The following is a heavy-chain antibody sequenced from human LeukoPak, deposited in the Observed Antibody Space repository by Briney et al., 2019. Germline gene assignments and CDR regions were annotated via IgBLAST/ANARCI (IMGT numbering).Heavy chain of an antibody. CDR2: MYYSGST. J-gene: IGHJ5*02. V-gene: IGHV4-39*01. Sequence: SETLSLTCTVSGGSISSSSYYWGWIRQPPGKGLEWIGSMYYSGSTYYNPSLKSRVTISVDTSKNQFSLKLSSVTAADTAVYYCARRRIVATFLWFDPWGQGTLVTVSS. CDR3: ARRRIVATFLWFDP. D-gene: IGHD5-12*01. CDR1: GGSISSSSYY.